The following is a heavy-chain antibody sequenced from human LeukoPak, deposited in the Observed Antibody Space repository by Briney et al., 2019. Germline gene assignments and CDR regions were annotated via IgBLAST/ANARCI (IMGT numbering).Heavy chain of an antibody. D-gene: IGHD1-26*01. CDR3: ARDGAILDY. V-gene: IGHV4-34*01. Sequence: GSLRLSCAASGFIFSDYWMSWVRQAPGKGLEWIGEINHIGSTNYNPSLKSRVTISVDTSKNQFSLKLSSVTAADTAVYYCARDGAILDYWGQGTLVTVSS. CDR2: INHIGST. J-gene: IGHJ4*02. CDR1: GFIFSDYW.